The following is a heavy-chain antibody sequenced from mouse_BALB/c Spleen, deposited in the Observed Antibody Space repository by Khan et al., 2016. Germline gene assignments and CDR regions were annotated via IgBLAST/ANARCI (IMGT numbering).Heavy chain of an antibody. Sequence: QIQLVQSGPELKKPGETVKISCKASEYTFTNYGMNWVKQAPGKGLKWMGWINTNTGEPTYAEEFKGRFAFSLEASASTAYLQINNLKNEDSATYWYARTGDYPYYAMDYWGQGTSVTVSS. CDR2: INTNTGEP. CDR1: EYTFTNYG. CDR3: ARTGDYPYYAMDY. J-gene: IGHJ4*01. D-gene: IGHD2-13*01. V-gene: IGHV9-3*02.